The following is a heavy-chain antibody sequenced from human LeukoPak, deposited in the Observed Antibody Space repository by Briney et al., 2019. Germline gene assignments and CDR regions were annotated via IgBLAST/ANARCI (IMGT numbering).Heavy chain of an antibody. Sequence: ASVKVSCKASGYTFTSYGISWVRQATGQGLELVGWISAYNGNTNYAQKLQGRVTMTTDTSTSTAYMELRSLRSDDTAVYYCAREYSSSWYAWFDPWGQGTLVTVSS. CDR3: AREYSSSWYAWFDP. V-gene: IGHV1-18*01. CDR1: GYTFTSYG. CDR2: ISAYNGNT. D-gene: IGHD6-13*01. J-gene: IGHJ5*02.